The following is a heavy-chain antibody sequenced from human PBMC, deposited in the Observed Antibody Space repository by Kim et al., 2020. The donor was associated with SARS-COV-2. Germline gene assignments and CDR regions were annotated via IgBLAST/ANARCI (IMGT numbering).Heavy chain of an antibody. V-gene: IGHV1-46*01. CDR3: ARSRTGNYDFWSGYLPGYYFDY. CDR2: INPSGGST. J-gene: IGHJ4*02. D-gene: IGHD3-3*01. Sequence: ASVKVSCKASGYTFTSYYMHWVRQAPGQGLEWMGIINPSGGSTSYAQKFQGRVTMTRDTSTSTVYMELSSLRSEDTAVYYCARSRTGNYDFWSGYLPGYYFDYWGQGTLVTVSS. CDR1: GYTFTSYY.